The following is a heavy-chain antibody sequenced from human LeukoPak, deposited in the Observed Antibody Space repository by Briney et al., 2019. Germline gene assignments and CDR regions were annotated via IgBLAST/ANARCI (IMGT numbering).Heavy chain of an antibody. CDR3: ARGDDSGYYDYFDY. D-gene: IGHD3-22*01. CDR1: GFTVDSNY. Sequence: GGSLRLSCAASGFTVDSNYLSWVRQAPGKGLEWVSTIYTGGNTYYAASVKGRFTISRDFSKNTVFLHMNSLRAEDTAMYYCARGDDSGYYDYFDYWGQGALVIVSS. CDR2: IYTGGNT. V-gene: IGHV3-53*01. J-gene: IGHJ4*02.